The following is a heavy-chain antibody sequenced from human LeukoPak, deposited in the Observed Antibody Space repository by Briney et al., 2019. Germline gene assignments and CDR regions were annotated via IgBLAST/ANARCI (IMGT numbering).Heavy chain of an antibody. V-gene: IGHV3-7*03. CDR1: GFALSSHW. CDR2: VNRDGSET. Sequence: GGSLRLSCAASGFALSSHWMTWVSQVPGRGPEWVANVNRDGSETYYLDSVKGRFTISKDNAKNSLYLQMNSLRAEDTALYHCARNNGMDVWGQGTTVIVSS. J-gene: IGHJ6*02. CDR3: ARNNGMDV.